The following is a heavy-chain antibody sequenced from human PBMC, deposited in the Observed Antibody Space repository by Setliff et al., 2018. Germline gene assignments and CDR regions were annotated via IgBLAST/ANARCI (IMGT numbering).Heavy chain of an antibody. J-gene: IGHJ6*02. CDR2: IYPGDSDT. D-gene: IGHD6-13*01. Sequence: GESLKISCKGSGYSLTFYWIGWVRQMPGKGLEWMGIIYPGDSDTRYSPSFQGQVTISADKSISTAYLQWSSLKASDTAMYYCARVGQQLVYYYYGMDVWGQGTTVTVSS. CDR3: ARVGQQLVYYYYGMDV. V-gene: IGHV5-51*01. CDR1: GYSLTFYW.